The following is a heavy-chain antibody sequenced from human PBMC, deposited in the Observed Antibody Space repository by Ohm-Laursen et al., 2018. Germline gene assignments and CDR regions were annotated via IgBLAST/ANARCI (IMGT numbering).Heavy chain of an antibody. CDR1: GYTFINYD. D-gene: IGHD4-23*01. CDR2: MNPKNDDT. CDR3: ARGRLSVTRRALDI. Sequence: SVKVSCKTSGYTFINYDIHWVRQASGQGLEWMGWMNPKNDDTGYAHKFQGRVTMSRNTSISTANLEMTSLRSEDTAVYYCARGRLSVTRRALDIWGQGTLVTVSS. V-gene: IGHV1-8*01. J-gene: IGHJ3*02.